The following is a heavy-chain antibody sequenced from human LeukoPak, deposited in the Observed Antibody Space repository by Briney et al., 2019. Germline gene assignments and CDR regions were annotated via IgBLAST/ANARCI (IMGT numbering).Heavy chain of an antibody. J-gene: IGHJ5*02. CDR2: INHSGST. D-gene: IGHD3-3*01. CDR3: ARARSITIFGVVISDSVRFDP. Sequence: PSETLSLTCAVYGGSFSGYYWSWVRQPPGKGLEWIGEINHSGSTNYNPSLKSRVTISVDTSKNQFSLKLSSVTAADTAVYYCARARSITIFGVVISDSVRFDPWGQGTWSPSPQ. V-gene: IGHV4-34*01. CDR1: GGSFSGYY.